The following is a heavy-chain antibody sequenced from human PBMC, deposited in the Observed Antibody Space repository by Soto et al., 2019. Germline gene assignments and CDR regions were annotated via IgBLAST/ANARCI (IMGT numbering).Heavy chain of an antibody. CDR1: DRSISTNY. D-gene: IGHD3-22*01. V-gene: IGHV4-59*01. J-gene: IGHJ4*02. Sequence: PSETLSLTCPISDRSISTNYWSWIRQPPGKGLEWIGNIYYSGSTNYNPSLKSRVTISLDTSKNEFSLKLSSVTAADTAVYYCASTRRWLSFDSWGPGTLVTVSS. CDR3: ASTRRWLSFDS. CDR2: IYYSGST.